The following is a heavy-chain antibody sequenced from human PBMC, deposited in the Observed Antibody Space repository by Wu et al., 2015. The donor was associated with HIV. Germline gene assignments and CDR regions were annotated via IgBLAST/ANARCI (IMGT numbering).Heavy chain of an antibody. D-gene: IGHD5-18*01. CDR3: AGGGGRTAMDPFDF. CDR1: GGTFSSYA. J-gene: IGHJ4*02. CDR2: LIPMYGAA. V-gene: IGHV1-69*15. Sequence: QVQLVQSGAEVKKPGSSVKVSCKASGGTFSSYAISWVRQAPGQGLEWMGRLIPMYGAADYAQKFQGRVTITADVSTNTAYMVVNSLTSDDTAVYYCAGGGGRTAMDPFDFWGQGTLVTVSS.